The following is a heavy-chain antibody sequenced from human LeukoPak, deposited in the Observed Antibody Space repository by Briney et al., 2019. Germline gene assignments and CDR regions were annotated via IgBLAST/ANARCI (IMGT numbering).Heavy chain of an antibody. CDR1: GFTISSYS. Sequence: SGGSLRLSCAASGFTISSYSMNWVRQAPGKGLEWLSYIDSETYGNTIYYPPTVKGRFTISRDNAKNSLYLQMDGLRDEDTAVYYCARDRDYAFDYWGQGTLVTVS. J-gene: IGHJ4*02. CDR3: ARDRDYAFDY. D-gene: IGHD4-17*01. CDR2: IDSETYGNTI. V-gene: IGHV3-48*02.